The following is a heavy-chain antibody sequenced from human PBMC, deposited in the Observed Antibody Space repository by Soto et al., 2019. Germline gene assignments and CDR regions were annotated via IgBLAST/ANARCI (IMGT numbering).Heavy chain of an antibody. V-gene: IGHV1-69*13. CDR2: IIPIFGAA. Sequence: ASVKVSCKASGATLSSYAISWVRQAPGQGLEWMGGIIPIFGAANYAQNFQGRVTITADESTSTAYMELSSLRSEDTAVYYCARHSQDGYNLLAFDYWGQGTLVTVSS. CDR3: ARHSQDGYNLLAFDY. J-gene: IGHJ4*02. D-gene: IGHD5-12*01. CDR1: GATLSSYA.